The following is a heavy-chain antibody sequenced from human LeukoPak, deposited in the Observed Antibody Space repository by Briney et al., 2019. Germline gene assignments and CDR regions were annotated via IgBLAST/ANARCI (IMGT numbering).Heavy chain of an antibody. CDR2: IYSGGST. J-gene: IGHJ4*02. V-gene: IGHV3-66*01. CDR3: ARLFDYGSGSYYFDY. D-gene: IGHD3-10*01. CDR1: GFTVSSNY. Sequence: GGSLRLSCAASGFTVSSNYMSWVRQAPGKGLEWVSVIYSGGSTYYADSVKGRFTISRDNSKNTLYLQRNSLRAEDTAVYYCARLFDYGSGSYYFDYWGQGTLVTVSS.